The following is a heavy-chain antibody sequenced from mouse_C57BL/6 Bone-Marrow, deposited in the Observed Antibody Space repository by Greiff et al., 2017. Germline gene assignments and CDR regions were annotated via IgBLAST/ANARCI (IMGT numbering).Heavy chain of an antibody. CDR2: VYPYNGGT. V-gene: IGHV1-36*01. Sequence: VQLQQSGPVLVKPGPSVKISCKASGFTFTDYYMHWVKQSHGKSLEWIGLVYPYNGGTSYNQKFKGKATLTVDTSSSTAYMELNNLTSEDSAFYYCEREDLDLLAAMDYWGKGISVPASS. CDR3: EREDLDLLAAMDY. J-gene: IGHJ4*01. CDR1: GFTFTDYY. D-gene: IGHD1-1*01.